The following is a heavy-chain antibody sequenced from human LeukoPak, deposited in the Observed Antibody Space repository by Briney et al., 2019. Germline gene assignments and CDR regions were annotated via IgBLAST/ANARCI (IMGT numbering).Heavy chain of an antibody. CDR3: ARDPNGDYIGAFDM. V-gene: IGHV3-23*01. J-gene: IGHJ3*02. Sequence: GGSPRLSCTASGFTFSAYAMMWVRQAPGKGPEWVSAIRGGGGSAFYADSVKGRFTTSRDNSKYTLFLQMNSLRAEDTAVYYCARDPNGDYIGAFDMWGPGTMVTVSS. D-gene: IGHD4-17*01. CDR2: IRGGGGSA. CDR1: GFTFSAYA.